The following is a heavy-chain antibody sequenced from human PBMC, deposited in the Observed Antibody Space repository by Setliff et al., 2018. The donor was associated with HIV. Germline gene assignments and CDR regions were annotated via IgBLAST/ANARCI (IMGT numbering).Heavy chain of an antibody. J-gene: IGHJ4*02. D-gene: IGHD3-22*01. V-gene: IGHV3-20*04. CDR2: INWNGGST. Sequence: PGGSLRLSCAGSGFTFEKYWMHWVRQAPGKGLEWVSGINWNGGSTGYADSVKGRFTISRDNAKNSLYLQMNSLRAEDTALYYCAREKGYDSSGYVDYWGQGTLVTVSS. CDR3: AREKGYDSSGYVDY. CDR1: GFTFEKYW.